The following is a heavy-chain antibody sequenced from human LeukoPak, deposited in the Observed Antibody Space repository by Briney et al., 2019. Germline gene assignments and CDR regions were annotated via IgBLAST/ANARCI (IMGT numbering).Heavy chain of an antibody. J-gene: IGHJ4*02. CDR3: ARDQPLWFGAYYFDY. D-gene: IGHD3-10*01. CDR1: GFTFSSYS. Sequence: QAGGSLRLSCAASGFTFSSYSMNWVRQAPGKGLEWVANIKQDGSEKYYVDSVKGRFTISRDNAKNSLYLQMNSLRAEDTAVYYCARDQPLWFGAYYFDYWGQGTLVTVSS. CDR2: IKQDGSEK. V-gene: IGHV3-7*01.